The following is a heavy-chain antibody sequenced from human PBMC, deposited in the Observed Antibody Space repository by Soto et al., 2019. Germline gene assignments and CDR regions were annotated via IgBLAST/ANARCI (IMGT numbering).Heavy chain of an antibody. D-gene: IGHD3-10*02. V-gene: IGHV3-21*01. J-gene: IGHJ3*02. CDR2: IDSSSNYL. Sequence: EVQLVESGGGLVKPGGSLRLSCAASGFSFSIYSMVWVRQAAGKGLEWVSSIDSSSNYLYYADSVKGRFTSSRDNAKNSVYLQMNSLRAEDTAVYYCAREAHFYGRSDVYDMWGHGTMVTVSS. CDR3: AREAHFYGRSDVYDM. CDR1: GFSFSIYS.